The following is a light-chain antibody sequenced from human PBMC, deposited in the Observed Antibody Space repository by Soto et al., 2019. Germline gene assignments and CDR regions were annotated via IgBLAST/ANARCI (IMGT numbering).Light chain of an antibody. CDR1: QSVSSY. Sequence: EIVLTQSPATLSLSPGERATLSCRASQSVSSYLVWYQQKPGQAPRLLIYDTSSRATGIPDRFSGSGSGTDFTLTISRLEPEDFAVYYCQQYAGSPWTFGQGTKVDIK. CDR3: QQYAGSPWT. V-gene: IGKV3-20*01. J-gene: IGKJ1*01. CDR2: DTS.